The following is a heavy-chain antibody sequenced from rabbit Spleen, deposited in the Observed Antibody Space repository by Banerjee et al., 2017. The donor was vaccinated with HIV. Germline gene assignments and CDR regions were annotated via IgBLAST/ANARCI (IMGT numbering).Heavy chain of an antibody. CDR3: ARDTGTSFSTYGMDL. CDR2: IDAGSSGFT. Sequence: QSLEESGGDLVKPGASLTLTCTASGVSFSSSSYVCWVRQAPGKGLEWIACIDAGSSGFTYFATWAKGRFTVSKTSSTTVTLQMTSLTAADTATYFCARDTGTSFSTYGMDLWGPGTLVTVS. J-gene: IGHJ6*01. V-gene: IGHV1S40*01. D-gene: IGHD7-1*01. CDR1: GVSFSSSSY.